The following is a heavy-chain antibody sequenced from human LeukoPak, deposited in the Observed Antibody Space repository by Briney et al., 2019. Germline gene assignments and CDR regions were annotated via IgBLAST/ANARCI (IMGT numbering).Heavy chain of an antibody. V-gene: IGHV3-23*01. CDR2: TSGSGGST. Sequence: GGSLRLSCAASGFTFSSYAMSWVRQAPGKGLEWVSATSGSGGSTYYADSVKGRCTISRDNSKNTLYLQMNSLRAEDTAVYYCAKGFSDYYDGSGYGMWGQGTLVTVSS. D-gene: IGHD3-22*01. CDR3: AKGFSDYYDGSGYGM. J-gene: IGHJ4*02. CDR1: GFTFSSYA.